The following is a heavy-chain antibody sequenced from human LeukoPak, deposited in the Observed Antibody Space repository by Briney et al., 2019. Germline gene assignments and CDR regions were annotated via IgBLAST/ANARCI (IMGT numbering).Heavy chain of an antibody. CDR3: ARRAVSSGWPFDS. V-gene: IGHV4-34*01. CDR2: INHSGST. Sequence: PSETLSLTCAVYGGSFSGYYWSWLRQPPGKGLEWIGEINHSGSTNYNPSLKSRVTISVDTSKNQFSLKVSSVTAADTAVYYCARRAVSSGWPFDSWGQGTLVTVSS. D-gene: IGHD6-19*01. CDR1: GGSFSGYY. J-gene: IGHJ4*02.